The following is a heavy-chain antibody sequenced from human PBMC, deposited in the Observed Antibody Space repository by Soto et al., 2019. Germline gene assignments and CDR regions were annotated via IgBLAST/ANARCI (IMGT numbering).Heavy chain of an antibody. V-gene: IGHV3-48*04. Sequence: GGSLRLSCAASGFTFSSYSMNWVRQAPGKGLEWVSYISSSSSTIYYADSVKGRFTISRDNAKNSLYLQMNSLRAEDSAVYYCARDLRQSSSASDYLGQGTLVTVSS. CDR3: ARDLRQSSSASDY. J-gene: IGHJ4*02. D-gene: IGHD6-6*01. CDR1: GFTFSSYS. CDR2: ISSSSSTI.